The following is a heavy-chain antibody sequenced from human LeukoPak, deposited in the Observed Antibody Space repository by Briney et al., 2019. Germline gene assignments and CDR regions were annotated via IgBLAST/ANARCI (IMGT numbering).Heavy chain of an antibody. CDR3: ARAWDPPYYYGSGSYSRNPFDY. D-gene: IGHD3-10*01. CDR2: INHSGST. Sequence: GSLRLSCAASGFTFSSYEMNWVRQAPGKGLEWIGEINHSGSTNYNPSLKSRVTISVDTSKNQFSLKLSSVTAADTAVYYCARAWDPPYYYGSGSYSRNPFDYWGQGTLVTVSS. CDR1: GFTFSSYE. V-gene: IGHV4-34*01. J-gene: IGHJ4*02.